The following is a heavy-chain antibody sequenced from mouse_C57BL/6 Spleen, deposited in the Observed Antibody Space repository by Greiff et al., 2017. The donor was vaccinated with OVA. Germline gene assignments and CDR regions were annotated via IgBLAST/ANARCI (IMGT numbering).Heavy chain of an antibody. Sequence: QVQLQQSGAELVMPGASVKLSCKASGYTFTSYWMHWVKQRPGQGLEWIGEIDPSDSYTNYNQKFKGKSTLTVDKSSSTAYMQLSSLTSEDSAVYYCARRGYYGSSPSVWGTGTTVTVSS. CDR3: ARRGYYGSSPSV. CDR1: GYTFTSYW. CDR2: IDPSDSYT. D-gene: IGHD1-1*01. J-gene: IGHJ1*03. V-gene: IGHV1-69*01.